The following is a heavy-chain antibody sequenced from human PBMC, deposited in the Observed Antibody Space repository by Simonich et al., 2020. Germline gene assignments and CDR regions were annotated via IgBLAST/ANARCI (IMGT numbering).Heavy chain of an antibody. D-gene: IGHD1-1*01. CDR2: INHSGST. J-gene: IGHJ3*02. CDR1: GGSFSGYY. Sequence: QVQLQQWGAGLLKPSETLSLTCAVYGGSFSGYYWSWIRQPPGKGLELIGEINHSGSTNYNPSLTSRVTISVDTSKNQFSLKLSSVTAADTAVYYCARGKGWKNAFDIWGQGTMVTVSS. V-gene: IGHV4-34*01. CDR3: ARGKGWKNAFDI.